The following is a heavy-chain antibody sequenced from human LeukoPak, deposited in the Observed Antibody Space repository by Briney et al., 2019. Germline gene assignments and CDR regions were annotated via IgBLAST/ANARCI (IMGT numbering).Heavy chain of an antibody. D-gene: IGHD3-10*01. V-gene: IGHV1-69*13. CDR1: GGTFSSYA. CDR2: IIPIFGTA. Sequence: SVKVSCKASGGTFSSYAISWVRQAPGQGLEWMGGIIPIFGTANYAQKFQGRVTITADESMSTAYMELSSLRSEDTAVYYCARGGAPGGYGSGSYSPWGQGTLVTVSS. J-gene: IGHJ4*02. CDR3: ARGGAPGGYGSGSYSP.